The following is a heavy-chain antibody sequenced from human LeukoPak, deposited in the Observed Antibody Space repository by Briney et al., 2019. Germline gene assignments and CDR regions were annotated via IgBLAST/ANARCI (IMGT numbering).Heavy chain of an antibody. CDR2: INHSGST. J-gene: IGHJ6*02. V-gene: IGHV4-34*01. D-gene: IGHD3-3*01. Sequence: PSETLSLTCAVYGGSFSGYYWSWIRQPPGKGLEWIGEINHSGSTNYNPSLKSRVTISVDTSKNQFSLKLSSVTAADTAVYYCARGRITIFEVVIGPLPYYYGMDVWGQGTTVTVSS. CDR3: ARGRITIFEVVIGPLPYYYGMDV. CDR1: GGSFSGYY.